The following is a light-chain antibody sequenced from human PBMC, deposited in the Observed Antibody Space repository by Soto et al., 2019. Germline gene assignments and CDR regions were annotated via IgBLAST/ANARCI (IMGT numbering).Light chain of an antibody. V-gene: IGLV2-14*01. J-gene: IGLJ1*01. CDR1: SSDVGGYNY. Sequence: QSALTQPASVSGSPGQSITISCTGTSSDVGGYNYVSWYQQHPGKAPKLMIYDASNRPSGVSNRFSGSKSGNTASLTISGLQAEDEADYYCRSYTSSSTLYLYVFGTGTKVTVL. CDR3: RSYTSSSTLYLYV. CDR2: DAS.